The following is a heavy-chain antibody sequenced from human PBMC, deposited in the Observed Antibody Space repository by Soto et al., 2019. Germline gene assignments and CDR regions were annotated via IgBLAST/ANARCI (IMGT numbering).Heavy chain of an antibody. CDR2: ISAYNGNT. V-gene: IGHV1-18*01. CDR1: GGTFSSYA. D-gene: IGHD2-15*01. J-gene: IGHJ3*02. CDR3: ARVVYSWAFDI. Sequence: ASVKVSCKASGGTFSSYAISWVRQAPGQGLEWMGWISAYNGNTNYAQKLQGRVTMTTDTSTSTAYMELRSLRSDDTAVYYCARVVYSWAFDIWGQGTMVTVSS.